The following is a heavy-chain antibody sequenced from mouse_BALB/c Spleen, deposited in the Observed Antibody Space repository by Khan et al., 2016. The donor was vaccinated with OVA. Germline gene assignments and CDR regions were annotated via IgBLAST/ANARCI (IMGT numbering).Heavy chain of an antibody. Sequence: EVQLQESGPGLVKPSQSLSLTCTVTGYSITSNYAWNWIRQFPGNKLEWMGYISYSGSTNYNPSLKSRISITRDTSKNQFFLQLNSVTTEDTATYYCARGNYYGYAMDYWVQGTSITVSS. J-gene: IGHJ4*01. V-gene: IGHV3-2*02. CDR2: ISYSGST. CDR1: GYSITSNYA. CDR3: ARGNYYGYAMDY. D-gene: IGHD1-1*01.